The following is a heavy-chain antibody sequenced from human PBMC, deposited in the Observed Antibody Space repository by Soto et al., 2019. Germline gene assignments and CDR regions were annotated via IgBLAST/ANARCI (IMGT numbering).Heavy chain of an antibody. CDR1: GYTFTSYG. Sequence: ASVKVSCKASGYTFTSYGISWVRQAPGQGLEWMGWISAYNGNTNYAQKLQGRVPMTTDTSTSTAYMELRSLRTDDTAVYYCARDLDIVVVPGLHEDGFDIWGQGTMVTVSS. J-gene: IGHJ3*02. CDR2: ISAYNGNT. D-gene: IGHD2-2*03. V-gene: IGHV1-18*01. CDR3: ARDLDIVVVPGLHEDGFDI.